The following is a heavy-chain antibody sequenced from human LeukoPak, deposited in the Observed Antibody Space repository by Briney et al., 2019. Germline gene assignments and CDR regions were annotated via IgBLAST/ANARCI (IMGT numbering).Heavy chain of an antibody. Sequence: GGSLRLSCAASGFTFDDYAMHWVRQAPGKGLEWVSGISWNSGSIGYADSVKGRFTISRDNAKSSLYLQMNSLRAEDTALYYCAKGRYGDYVEPWFDYWGQGTLVTVSS. V-gene: IGHV3-9*01. D-gene: IGHD4-17*01. J-gene: IGHJ4*02. CDR3: AKGRYGDYVEPWFDY. CDR1: GFTFDDYA. CDR2: ISWNSGSI.